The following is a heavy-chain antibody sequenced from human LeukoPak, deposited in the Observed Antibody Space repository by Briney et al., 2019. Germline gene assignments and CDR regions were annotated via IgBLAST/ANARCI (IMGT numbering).Heavy chain of an antibody. V-gene: IGHV3-48*02. CDR2: ISSSSSTI. J-gene: IGHJ4*02. Sequence: PGGSLRLSCAASGFTFSSYSMNWVRQAPGKGLEWVSYISSSSSTIYYADSVKGRFTISRDNAKNSLYLQMNSLRDEDTAVYYCARGGYSSSWDDTDYWGQGTLVTVSS. CDR3: ARGGYSSSWDDTDY. CDR1: GFTFSSYS. D-gene: IGHD6-13*01.